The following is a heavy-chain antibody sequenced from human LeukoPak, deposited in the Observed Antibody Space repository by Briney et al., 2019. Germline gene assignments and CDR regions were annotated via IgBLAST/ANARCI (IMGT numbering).Heavy chain of an antibody. CDR2: VYYSGST. CDR1: GGSISSYY. V-gene: IGHV4-59*01. J-gene: IGHJ6*03. CDR3: ARTTEGGSTYDYFYYYYMDV. D-gene: IGHD5-18*01. Sequence: PSETLSLTCTVSGGSISSYYWSWIRQPPGKGLEWMGYVYYSGSTNYNPSLKSPVTISVDMSKNQFSLKLSSVPAADTAVYYCARTTEGGSTYDYFYYYYMDVWGKGTTVTISS.